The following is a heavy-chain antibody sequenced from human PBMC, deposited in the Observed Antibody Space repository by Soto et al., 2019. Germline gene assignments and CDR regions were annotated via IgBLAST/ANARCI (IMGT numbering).Heavy chain of an antibody. CDR2: ISGSGGST. CDR3: AKDGPYSSSWSLDF. J-gene: IGHJ4*02. Sequence: GGSLRLSCAASGFTFSSYAMSWVRQAPGKGLEWVSAISGSGGSTYYADSVKGRFTVSRDNSKNTLYLQMNSLRAEDTAVYYCAKDGPYSSSWSLDFWGQGTQVTVSS. CDR1: GFTFSSYA. V-gene: IGHV3-23*01. D-gene: IGHD6-13*01.